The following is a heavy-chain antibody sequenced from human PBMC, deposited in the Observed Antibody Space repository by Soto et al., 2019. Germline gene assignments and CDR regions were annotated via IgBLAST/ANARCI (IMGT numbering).Heavy chain of an antibody. Sequence: GESLKISCQGSGYSFSTHWISWVRQMPGKGLEWMGRIDPVDSETNYSPSFQGHVTISSDKSINTVYLHWSSLKASDTAMYYCARRRSISSWYGSYYGMDVWGQGTTVTVSS. CDR2: IDPVDSET. D-gene: IGHD6-13*01. CDR1: GYSFSTHW. CDR3: ARRRSISSWYGSYYGMDV. J-gene: IGHJ6*02. V-gene: IGHV5-10-1*01.